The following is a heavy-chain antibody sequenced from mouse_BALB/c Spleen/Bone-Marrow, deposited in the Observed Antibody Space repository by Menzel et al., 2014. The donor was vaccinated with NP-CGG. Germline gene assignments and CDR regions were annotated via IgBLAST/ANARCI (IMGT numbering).Heavy chain of an antibody. CDR3: SRNSNYSFDF. V-gene: IGHV5-9-4*01. CDR1: GFTFSDYA. J-gene: IGHJ2*01. CDR2: ISNGGNCT. D-gene: IGHD2-5*01. Sequence: EVKLQESGGALVKPGGSLKLSCAASGFTFSDYAMSWVRQSPEKRLEWVAEISNGGNCTYYPDTVTGRFTISRDNAKNTLYLEMSSLRSEDTAMYYCSRNSNYSFDFWGQGTTLTVSS.